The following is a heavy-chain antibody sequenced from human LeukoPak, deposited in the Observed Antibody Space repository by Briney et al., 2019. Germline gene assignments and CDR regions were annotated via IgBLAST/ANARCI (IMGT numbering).Heavy chain of an antibody. CDR3: TAQTVWDSSGY. CDR2: IRSKAYGGTT. V-gene: IGHV3-49*03. CDR1: GFTFGDYA. Sequence: GGSLRLSCTASGFTFGDYAMSWFRQAPGKGLEWVGFIRSKAYGGTTEYAASAKGRFTISRDDSKSIAYLQMNSLKTEDTAVYYCTAQTVWDSSGYWGQGTLVTVSS. D-gene: IGHD3-22*01. J-gene: IGHJ4*02.